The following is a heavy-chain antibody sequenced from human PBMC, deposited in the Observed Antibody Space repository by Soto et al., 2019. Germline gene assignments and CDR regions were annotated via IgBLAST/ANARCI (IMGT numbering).Heavy chain of an antibody. D-gene: IGHD3-10*01. V-gene: IGHV1-3*01. CDR3: ARAVVNYYGSAALDY. CDR1: GYTFTSYA. CDR2: INAGNGNT. J-gene: IGHJ4*02. Sequence: ASVKVSCKASGYTFTSYAMHWVRQAPGQRLEWMGWINAGNGNTKYSQKFQGRVTITRDTSASTAYMELSSLRSEDTAVYYCARAVVNYYGSAALDYWGQGTLVTVSS.